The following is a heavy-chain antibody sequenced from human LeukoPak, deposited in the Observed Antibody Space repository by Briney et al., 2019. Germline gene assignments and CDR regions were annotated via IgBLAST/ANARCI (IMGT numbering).Heavy chain of an antibody. Sequence: PSETLSLTCTVSGGSISSYYWSWIRQPPGKGLEWIGSIYYSGSTYYNPSLKSRVTISVDTSKNQFSLKLSSVTAADTAVYYCARPYSSGWYYFDYWGQGTLVTVSS. CDR3: ARPYSSGWYYFDY. CDR2: IYYSGST. D-gene: IGHD6-19*01. CDR1: GGSISSYY. V-gene: IGHV4-59*05. J-gene: IGHJ4*02.